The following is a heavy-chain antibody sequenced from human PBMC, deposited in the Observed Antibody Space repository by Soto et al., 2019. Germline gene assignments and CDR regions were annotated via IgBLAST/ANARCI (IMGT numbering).Heavy chain of an antibody. CDR2: ISYDGSNK. CDR1: GFTFSSYA. V-gene: IGHV3-30-3*01. CDR3: AREYSRSSYK. J-gene: IGHJ4*02. D-gene: IGHD6-13*01. Sequence: LRLSCAASGFTFSSYAMHWVRQAPGKGLEWVAVISYDGSNKYYADSVKGRFTISRDNSKNTLYLQMNSLRAEDTAVYYCAREYSRSSYKWGPGTLVTVSS.